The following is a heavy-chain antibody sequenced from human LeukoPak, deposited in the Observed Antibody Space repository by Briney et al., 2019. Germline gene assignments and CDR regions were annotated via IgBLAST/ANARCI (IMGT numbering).Heavy chain of an antibody. V-gene: IGHV3-23*01. D-gene: IGHD6-13*01. CDR3: ANGLEYVSNWVFDY. Sequence: PGGSLRLSCVASGFTFSSYAMSWVRQAPGKGLEWVSGINGNSQNIYYADSVKGRFTISIDNSKNTLLLQMNSLRADDTAIYNCANGLEYVSNWVFDYWGQGTLVTVSS. CDR1: GFTFSSYA. CDR2: INGNSQNI. J-gene: IGHJ4*02.